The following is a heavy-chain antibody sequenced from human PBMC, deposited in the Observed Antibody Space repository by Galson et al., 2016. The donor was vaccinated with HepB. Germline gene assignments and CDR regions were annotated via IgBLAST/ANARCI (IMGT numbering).Heavy chain of an antibody. V-gene: IGHV3-7*01. CDR1: GFTFSSFW. J-gene: IGHJ4*02. CDR3: ARAVAAGGIRFDY. D-gene: IGHD6-13*01. Sequence: SLRLSCAASGFTFSSFWMTWVRQTPGKGLEWVANIKEDGSEEYYVDSVKGRFTISRDNAKNSLYLQIISLRAEDTAVYYCARAVAAGGIRFDYWGQGTLVTVSS. CDR2: IKEDGSEE.